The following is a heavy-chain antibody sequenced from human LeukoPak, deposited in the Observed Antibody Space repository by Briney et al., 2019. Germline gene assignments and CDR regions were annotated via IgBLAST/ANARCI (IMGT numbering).Heavy chain of an antibody. CDR1: GGSISSSSYY. Sequence: SETLSLTCTVSGGSISSSSYYWGWIRQPPGKGLEWIGSIYYSGSTYYNPSLKSRVTISVDTSKNQFSLKLSSVTAADTAVYYCAREYSGYDWLGKHYYYYMDVWGKGTTVTISS. D-gene: IGHD5-12*01. CDR2: IYYSGST. CDR3: AREYSGYDWLGKHYYYYMDV. J-gene: IGHJ6*03. V-gene: IGHV4-39*07.